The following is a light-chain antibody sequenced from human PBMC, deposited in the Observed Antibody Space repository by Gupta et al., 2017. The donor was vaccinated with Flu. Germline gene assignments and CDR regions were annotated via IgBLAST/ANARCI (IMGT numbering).Light chain of an antibody. V-gene: IGKV3-15*01. CDR2: GAS. Sequence: ERATPSCRASQSVSSNLAWYQQKPGQAPRLLIYGASSRATGIPTRFSGSGAGTEFTLTISSLQPEDSGVYYCQQYDNWPPLTFGGGTKVEIK. J-gene: IGKJ4*01. CDR3: QQYDNWPPLT. CDR1: QSVSSN.